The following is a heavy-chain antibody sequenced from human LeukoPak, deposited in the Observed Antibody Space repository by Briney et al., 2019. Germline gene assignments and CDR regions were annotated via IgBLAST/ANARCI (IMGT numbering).Heavy chain of an antibody. J-gene: IGHJ4*02. CDR2: ISAYNGNT. CDR3: ARDNGAPYSGGPDY. Sequence: ASVKVSCKASVYTFTSYGISWVRQAPGQGLEWMGWISAYNGNTNYAQKLQGRVTMTTDTSTSTAYMELRSLRSDDTAVYYCARDNGAPYSGGPDYWGQGTLVTVSS. V-gene: IGHV1-18*01. D-gene: IGHD6-19*01. CDR1: VYTFTSYG.